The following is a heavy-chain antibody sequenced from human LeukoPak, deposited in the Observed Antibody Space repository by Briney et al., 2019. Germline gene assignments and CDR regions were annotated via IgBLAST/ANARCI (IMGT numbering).Heavy chain of an antibody. V-gene: IGHV4-30-2*01. CDR1: GGSISSGGYY. CDR3: ARAMVRGVPFDY. Sequence: NSSETLSLTCTVSGGSISSGGYYWSWIRQPPGKGLEWIGYIYHSGSTYYNPSLKSRVTISVDRSKNQFSLKLSSVTAADTAVCYCARAMVRGVPFDYWGQGTLVTVSS. CDR2: IYHSGST. D-gene: IGHD3-10*01. J-gene: IGHJ4*02.